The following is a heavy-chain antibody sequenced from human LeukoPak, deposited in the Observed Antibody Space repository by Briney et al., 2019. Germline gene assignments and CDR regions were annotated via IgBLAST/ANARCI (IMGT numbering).Heavy chain of an antibody. V-gene: IGHV3-74*01. Sequence: GGSLRLSCAASGFTFSSYWMHWVRQAPGKGLVWVSRINSDGSSTSYADSVKGRFTISRDNAKNSLYLQMNSLRAEDTAVYYCASSGYSYGPPYYYYYYMDVWGKGTTVTISS. CDR1: GFTFSSYW. D-gene: IGHD5-18*01. J-gene: IGHJ6*03. CDR2: INSDGSST. CDR3: ASSGYSYGPPYYYYYYMDV.